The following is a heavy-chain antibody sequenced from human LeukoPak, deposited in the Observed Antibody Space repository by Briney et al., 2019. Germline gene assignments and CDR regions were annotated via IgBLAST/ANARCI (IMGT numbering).Heavy chain of an antibody. CDR2: IYYSGST. V-gene: IGHV4-39*07. D-gene: IGHD6-6*01. CDR3: AKSSELVADFDY. J-gene: IGHJ4*02. Sequence: SETLSLTCTVSGGSISSSSYYWGWIRQPPGKGLEWIGSIYYSGSTYYNPSLKSRVTISVDTSKNQFSLKLSSVTAADTAVYYCAKSSELVADFDYWGQGTLVTVSS. CDR1: GGSISSSSYY.